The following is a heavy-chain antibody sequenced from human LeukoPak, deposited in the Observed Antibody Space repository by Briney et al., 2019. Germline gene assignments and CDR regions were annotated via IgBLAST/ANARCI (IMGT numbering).Heavy chain of an antibody. CDR3: ARHGEQEAYDFWSGYSYYFDY. CDR2: IYPGDSDT. V-gene: IGHV5-51*01. CDR1: GSRFTSYW. D-gene: IGHD3-3*01. Sequence: GESLKISCKGSGSRFTSYWIGWVRQMPGKGLEWMGIIYPGDSDTRYSPSFQGQVTISADKSISTAYLQWSSLKASDTAMYYCARHGEQEAYDFWSGYSYYFDYWGQGTLVTVSS. J-gene: IGHJ4*02.